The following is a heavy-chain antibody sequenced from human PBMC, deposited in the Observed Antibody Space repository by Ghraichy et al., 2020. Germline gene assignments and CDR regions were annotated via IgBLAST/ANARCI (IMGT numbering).Heavy chain of an antibody. CDR2: IYTSGST. Sequence: SETLSLTCTVSGGSIARGSYYWTWIRQPAGKGLEWIGRIYTSGSTNYNPSLKSRVSISVDTSKNQFSLRLSSVTAADTAVYYCARGQQHLIHPNSWYYGVDVWGQGTTVTVAS. D-gene: IGHD6-13*01. CDR3: ARGQQHLIHPNSWYYGVDV. V-gene: IGHV4-61*02. J-gene: IGHJ6*02. CDR1: GGSIARGSYY.